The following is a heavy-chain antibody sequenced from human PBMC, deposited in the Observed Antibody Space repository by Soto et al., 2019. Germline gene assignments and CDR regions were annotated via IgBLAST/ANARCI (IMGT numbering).Heavy chain of an antibody. CDR3: ARLGDYGSGSY. Sequence: EVHLVESGGDLVQPGGSLRLSCAASGFSFSSFSMNWFRQAPGKGLEWGSYISGGGTTTYYADSVKGRFTISRDDAKNSLQLQMNSLQAEDTAVYYCARLGDYGSGSYWGQGTLVTVSS. J-gene: IGHJ4*02. V-gene: IGHV3-48*04. CDR1: GFSFSSFS. CDR2: ISGGGTTT. D-gene: IGHD3-10*01.